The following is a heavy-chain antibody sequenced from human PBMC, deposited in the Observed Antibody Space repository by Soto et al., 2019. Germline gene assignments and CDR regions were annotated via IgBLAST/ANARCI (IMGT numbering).Heavy chain of an antibody. V-gene: IGHV1-18*01. CDR1: GYTFTSYG. Sequence: ASVKVSCKASGYTFTSYGISWVRQAPGQGLEWMGWISAYNGNTNYAQKLQGRVTMTTDTSTSTAYMELRSLRSDDTAVYYCARDGYCSSTSCYRAFDILGQGTMVTVSS. D-gene: IGHD2-2*03. J-gene: IGHJ3*02. CDR3: ARDGYCSSTSCYRAFDI. CDR2: ISAYNGNT.